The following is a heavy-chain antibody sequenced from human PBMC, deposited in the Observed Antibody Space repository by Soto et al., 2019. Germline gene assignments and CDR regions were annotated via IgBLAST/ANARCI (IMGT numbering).Heavy chain of an antibody. J-gene: IGHJ4*02. CDR2: IDGSAVGT. CDR3: AKEGAGIHDKIDH. Sequence: EVQLLESGGGLVQPGGSLRLSCAASGFKFYSYAMNWVRQAPGKGLEWVSGIDGSAVGTYYADSVKGRFAISRDNSGNTLYLQMHSLRVEYTAVYSCAKEGAGIHDKIDHWGQGTLVTVSS. V-gene: IGHV3-23*01. CDR1: GFKFYSYA. D-gene: IGHD5-18*01.